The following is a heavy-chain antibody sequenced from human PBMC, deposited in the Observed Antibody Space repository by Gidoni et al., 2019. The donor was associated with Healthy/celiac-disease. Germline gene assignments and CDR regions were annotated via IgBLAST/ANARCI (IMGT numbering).Heavy chain of an antibody. CDR3: ARQAYYYESSDTLGY. CDR2: ISRSSSYT. J-gene: IGHJ4*02. D-gene: IGHD3-22*01. CDR1: GFTFSDYY. Sequence: QVQLVESGGGLVKPGGSLRLSGAASGFTFSDYYMCWIRQAPGKGLEWVSYISRSSSYTNYADSVKGRFTISRDNAKNSLYMQMNSLRAEDTAVYYCARQAYYYESSDTLGYWGQGTLVTVSS. V-gene: IGHV3-11*06.